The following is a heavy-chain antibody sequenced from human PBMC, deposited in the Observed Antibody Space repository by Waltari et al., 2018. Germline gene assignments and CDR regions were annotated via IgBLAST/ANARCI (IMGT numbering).Heavy chain of an antibody. V-gene: IGHV1-69*12. J-gene: IGHJ5*02. Sequence: QVQLVQSGAEVKKPGSSVKVSCKASGGTFSSYAISWVRQAPGQGLEWMGGIIPIFGTANYAQKFQGRVTITADESTSTAYMELSSLRSEDTAVYYCARETGYDFWSGSPNWFDPWGQGTLVTVSS. CDR2: IIPIFGTA. CDR3: ARETGYDFWSGSPNWFDP. CDR1: GGTFSSYA. D-gene: IGHD3-3*01.